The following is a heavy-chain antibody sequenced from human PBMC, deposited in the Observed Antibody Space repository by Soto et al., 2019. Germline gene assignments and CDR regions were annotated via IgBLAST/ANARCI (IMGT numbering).Heavy chain of an antibody. CDR3: ARDLMHSSGDGGMDV. V-gene: IGHV1-2*04. Sequence: QVQLVQSGAEVKKPGASVKVSCKASGYTFTGYYMHWVRQAPGQGLEWMGWINPNSGGTNYGQKFQGWVTMTRDTSISTAYMELSRLRSDDTAVYYCARDLMHSSGDGGMDVWGQGTTVTVSS. CDR2: INPNSGGT. D-gene: IGHD6-19*01. J-gene: IGHJ6*02. CDR1: GYTFTGYY.